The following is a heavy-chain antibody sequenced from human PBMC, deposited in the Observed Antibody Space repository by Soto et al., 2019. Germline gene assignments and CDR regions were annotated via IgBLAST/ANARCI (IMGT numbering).Heavy chain of an antibody. J-gene: IGHJ4*02. CDR1: GGSISSSSYY. D-gene: IGHD1-26*01. Sequence: QLQLQESGPGLVKPSETLSLTCTVSGGSISSSSYYWGWIRQPPGKGLEWIGSIYYSGSTYYNPSLKSRVTLSVDTSKNQFSLKLSSVTAADTAVYYCARQEVGATAYFDYWGQGTLVTVSS. CDR3: ARQEVGATAYFDY. V-gene: IGHV4-39*01. CDR2: IYYSGST.